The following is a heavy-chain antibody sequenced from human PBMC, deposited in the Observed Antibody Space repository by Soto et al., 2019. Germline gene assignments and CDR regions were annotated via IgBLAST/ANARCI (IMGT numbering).Heavy chain of an antibody. J-gene: IGHJ5*02. D-gene: IGHD3-22*01. CDR3: ANSQYYYDSSGYSPLNWFDP. CDR2: IIPIFGTA. V-gene: IGHV1-69*06. Sequence: SVKVSCKASGGTFSSYAISWVRQAPGQGLEWMGGIIPIFGTANYAQKFQGRVTITADKSTSTAYMELSSLRSEDTAVYYCANSQYYYDSSGYSPLNWFDPWGQGXLVTVYS. CDR1: GGTFSSYA.